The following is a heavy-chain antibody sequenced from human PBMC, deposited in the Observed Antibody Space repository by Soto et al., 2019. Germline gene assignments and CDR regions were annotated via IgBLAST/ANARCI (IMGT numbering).Heavy chain of an antibody. CDR2: FDPDDGET. D-gene: IGHD4-17*01. V-gene: IGHV1-24*01. J-gene: IGHJ4*02. CDR1: GYSLNAFS. CDR3: ATRSRFYSVTTYFDH. Sequence: QVQLVQSGAEVKMPGASVKVSCKVSGYSLNAFSMHWVRQAPGKGLEWMGGFDPDDGETIYAQKVQGRVSVTEDTSRNTLYMELSSLRSEDTALYYCATRSRFYSVTTYFDHWGQGTLVTVSS.